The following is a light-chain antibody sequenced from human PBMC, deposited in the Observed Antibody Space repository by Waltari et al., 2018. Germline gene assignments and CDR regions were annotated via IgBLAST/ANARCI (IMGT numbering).Light chain of an antibody. V-gene: IGLV4-69*01. CDR3: QTWGTGIWV. J-gene: IGLJ3*02. CDR2: VNSDGSH. Sequence: QLVLTQSPSASASLGASVKITCTLSSGHSSNVVAWQPQQPEKGPRYLMTVNSDGSHSKGDGIPDRFSGSSSGAERYLTISSLQSDDEADYYCQTWGTGIWVFGGGTRLTVL. CDR1: SGHSSNV.